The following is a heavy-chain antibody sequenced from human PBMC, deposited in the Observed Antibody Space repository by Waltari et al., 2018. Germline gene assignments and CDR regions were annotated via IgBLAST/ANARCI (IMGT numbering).Heavy chain of an antibody. Sequence: EVQLVQSGAEVKKPGESLKISCEGSGYSFTRYWTGWVRQMPGKDLERMGVIFHEDPNTKYSPSCRGQVTSSADNSITTACLQWSSLKASDTAIYFCARQPLHSYGIRHFDYWGQGTPVTVS. J-gene: IGHJ4*02. D-gene: IGHD5-18*01. CDR1: GYSFTRYW. CDR2: IFHEDPNT. CDR3: ARQPLHSYGIRHFDY. V-gene: IGHV5-51*01.